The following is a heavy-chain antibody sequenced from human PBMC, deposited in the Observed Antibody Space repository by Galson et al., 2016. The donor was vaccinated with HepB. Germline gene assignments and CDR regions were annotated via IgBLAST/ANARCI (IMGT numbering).Heavy chain of an antibody. CDR2: IWHDGSKK. Sequence: SLRLSCAAPGFTFKTYAMHWVRQAPGKGLDWVAVIWHDGSKKYFADSTKGRFTVSRDNSKNTLYLQMNSLSVEDTAVYYCARGDPWYSSGWGPDYWGQGTLVTVSS. D-gene: IGHD6-19*01. CDR1: GFTFKTYA. J-gene: IGHJ4*02. CDR3: ARGDPWYSSGWGPDY. V-gene: IGHV3-33*01.